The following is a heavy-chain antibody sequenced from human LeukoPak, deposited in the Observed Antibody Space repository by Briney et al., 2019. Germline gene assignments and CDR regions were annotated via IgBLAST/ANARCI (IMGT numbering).Heavy chain of an antibody. J-gene: IGHJ4*02. CDR2: IDPIDSYT. V-gene: IGHV5-10-1*01. D-gene: IGHD2-2*01. Sequence: GESLKLSCKGSGYSFTSYWISWVRQMPGKGLEWMGRIDPIDSYTNYSPSFQGHVTISADKSISTAYLQWSSLKASDTAMYYCARLTKSGYCSSTSCYDWGQGTLVTVSS. CDR1: GYSFTSYW. CDR3: ARLTKSGYCSSTSCYD.